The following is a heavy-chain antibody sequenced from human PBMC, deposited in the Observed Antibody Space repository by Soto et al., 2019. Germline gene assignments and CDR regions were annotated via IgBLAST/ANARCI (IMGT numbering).Heavy chain of an antibody. CDR2: ISAYNGNT. D-gene: IGHD3-22*01. CDR1: GYTFTSYG. Sequence: ASVKVSCKASGYTFTSYGISWVRQAPGQGLEGMGWISAYNGNTNYAQKLQGRVTMTTDTSTSTAYMELRSLRSDDTAVYYCARPYYYDSSGYLANYYYYGMDVWGQGTTVTVSS. V-gene: IGHV1-18*01. CDR3: ARPYYYDSSGYLANYYYYGMDV. J-gene: IGHJ6*02.